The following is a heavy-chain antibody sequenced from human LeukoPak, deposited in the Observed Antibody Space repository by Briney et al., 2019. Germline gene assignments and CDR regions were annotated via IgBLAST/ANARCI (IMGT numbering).Heavy chain of an antibody. CDR3: ARGASMAYYFDY. CDR1: GFSFSDYY. J-gene: IGHJ4*02. Sequence: GGSLRLSCAASGFSFSDYYMNWIRQAPGKGLEWVSYISSSGITIYYADSVKGRFTISRDNAKNSLYLQMSSLRAEDTAVYYCARGASMAYYFDYWGQGTLVTVSS. CDR2: ISSSGITI. D-gene: IGHD2/OR15-2a*01. V-gene: IGHV3-11*01.